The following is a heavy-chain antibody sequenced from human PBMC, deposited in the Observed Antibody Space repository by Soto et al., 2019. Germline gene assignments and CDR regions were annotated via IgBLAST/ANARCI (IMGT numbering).Heavy chain of an antibody. D-gene: IGHD3-22*01. CDR3: AKVLLAYYYDSSGYPGRGYFDY. CDR1: GFTFSSYA. Sequence: LRLSCAASGFTFSSYAMSWVRQAPGKGLEWVSAISGSGGSTYYADSVKGRFTISRDNSKNTLYLQMNSLRAEDTAVYYCAKVLLAYYYDSSGYPGRGYFDYWGQGTPVTVSS. CDR2: ISGSGGST. V-gene: IGHV3-23*01. J-gene: IGHJ4*02.